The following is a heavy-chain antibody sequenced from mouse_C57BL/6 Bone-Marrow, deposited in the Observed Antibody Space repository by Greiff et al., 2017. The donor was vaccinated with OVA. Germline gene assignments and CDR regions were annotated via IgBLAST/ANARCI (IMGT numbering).Heavy chain of an antibody. CDR3: ATDCRGMFPSSWFAY. V-gene: IGHV1-82*01. D-gene: IGHD2-13*01. J-gene: IGHJ3*01. CDR1: GYAFSSSW. Sequence: QVQLQQSGPELVKPGASVKISCKASGYAFSSSWMNWVKQRPGKGLEWIGRIYPGDGDTNYNGKFKGKATLTADKSSSTAYMQLSSLTSEASAVYSSATDCRGMFPSSWFAYWGQGTLVTVSA. CDR2: IYPGDGDT.